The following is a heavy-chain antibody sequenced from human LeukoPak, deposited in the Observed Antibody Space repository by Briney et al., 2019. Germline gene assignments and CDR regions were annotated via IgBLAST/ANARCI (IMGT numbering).Heavy chain of an antibody. Sequence: PGGSLRLSCAISGFTFSTYWMHWVRQVPGKGLVWVSRINSDGSNTYYADSVKGRFTISRDNAENILYLQMNSLRAEDTAVYYCARGVLLPSDYSFDSSGPPNYWGQGTLVTVSS. CDR1: GFTFSTYW. J-gene: IGHJ4*02. V-gene: IGHV3-74*01. CDR3: ARGVLLPSDYSFDSSGPPNY. CDR2: INSDGSNT. D-gene: IGHD3-22*01.